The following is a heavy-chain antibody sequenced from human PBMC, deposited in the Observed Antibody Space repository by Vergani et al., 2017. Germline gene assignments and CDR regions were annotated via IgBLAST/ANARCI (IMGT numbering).Heavy chain of an antibody. J-gene: IGHJ4*02. D-gene: IGHD6-6*01. CDR3: ARDVSIAARPGLIDY. Sequence: EVQLVESGGGLVKPGGSLRLSCAASGFTFSSYSMNWVRQAPGKGLEWVSSISSSSSYIYYADSVKGRFTIARDNAKHSLYLQMNSLRAEDTAVYYCARDVSIAARPGLIDYWGQGTLVTVSS. CDR1: GFTFSSYS. CDR2: ISSSSSYI. V-gene: IGHV3-21*01.